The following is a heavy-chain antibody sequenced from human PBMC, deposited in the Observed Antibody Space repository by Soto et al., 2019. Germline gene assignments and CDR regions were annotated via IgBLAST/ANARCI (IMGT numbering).Heavy chain of an antibody. V-gene: IGHV4-59*01. D-gene: IGHD1-26*01. CDR3: ARPLTIYSGSDWAY. CDR1: GGSISNYY. J-gene: IGHJ4*02. CDR2: IYYSGTT. Sequence: SETLSLTCTVSGGSISNYYWSWLRQPPGKGLEWIGYIYYSGTTSYNPSLNSRVTISVDTSKNQFSLKLSSVTTADTAVYYCARPLTIYSGSDWAYWGPGTLVTVSS.